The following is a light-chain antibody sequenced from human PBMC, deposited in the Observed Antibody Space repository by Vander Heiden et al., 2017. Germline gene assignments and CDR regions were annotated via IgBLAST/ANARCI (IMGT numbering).Light chain of an antibody. J-gene: IGLJ3*02. Sequence: QSALTQPPSVSAAPGQKVTISCSGSSSNIGNNYVSWYQQFQGTTPKLLISDNNKRPSGTPDRFSGSKSGTSATLGITGLQTGDEADYYCSTWDTSLSAVVFGGGTKVNVL. CDR3: STWDTSLSAVV. CDR1: SSNIGNNY. V-gene: IGLV1-51*01. CDR2: DNN.